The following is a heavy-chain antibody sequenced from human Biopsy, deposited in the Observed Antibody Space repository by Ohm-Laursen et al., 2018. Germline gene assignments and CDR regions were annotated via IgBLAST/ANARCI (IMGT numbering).Heavy chain of an antibody. D-gene: IGHD6-19*01. J-gene: IGHJ4*02. Sequence: ASVKVSCKVSGDTLTDLSMHWLRQAPGEGLEWLGGFAPEDGATFYAHKFQGRVAVTEDTSTDTAYMELNSLRSEDTAVYYCATGIRTGWYYFDSWGQGTLVTVSS. CDR1: GDTLTDLS. CDR2: FAPEDGAT. V-gene: IGHV1-24*01. CDR3: ATGIRTGWYYFDS.